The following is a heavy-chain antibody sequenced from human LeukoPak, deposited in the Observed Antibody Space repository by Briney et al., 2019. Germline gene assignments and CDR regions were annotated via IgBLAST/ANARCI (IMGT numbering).Heavy chain of an antibody. Sequence: TSETLSLTCTASGGSISSGSYYWSWIRQPAGKGLEWIGRIHTSGSTNYNPSLKSRVTISVDTSKNQFSLKLSSVTAADTAVYYCARRYWSGSYYKGGLSYWGQGTLVTVSS. V-gene: IGHV4-61*02. J-gene: IGHJ4*02. CDR1: GGSISSGSYY. D-gene: IGHD1-26*01. CDR2: IHTSGST. CDR3: ARRYWSGSYYKGGLSY.